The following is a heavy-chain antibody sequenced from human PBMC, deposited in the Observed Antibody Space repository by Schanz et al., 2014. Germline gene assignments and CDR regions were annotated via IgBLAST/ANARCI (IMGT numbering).Heavy chain of an antibody. V-gene: IGHV4-4*02. J-gene: IGHJ2*01. Sequence: QVQLQESGPGLVKPSGTLSLTCAVSGGSISSSDWWSWVRQPPGKGLEWIGRIYSRGSSTYNPSLKSRVPISMDTPNTHFSLTRPSLTAADTAVYYCARDTTWRLDLWGRGTLVTVSS. CDR1: GGSISSSDW. D-gene: IGHD1-1*01. CDR3: ARDTTWRLDL. CDR2: IYSRGSS.